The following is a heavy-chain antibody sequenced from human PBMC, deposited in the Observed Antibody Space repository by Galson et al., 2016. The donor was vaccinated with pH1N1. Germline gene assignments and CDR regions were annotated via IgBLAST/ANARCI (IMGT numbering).Heavy chain of an antibody. D-gene: IGHD1-1*01. CDR2: IMAIFGVV. Sequence: SVKVSCKASGAIFRSYAISWVRQAPGQGLEWMGKIMAIFGVVNYAQRFQGRLTMTSDTSTSTVSMELSSLKSDDTAVYSCARDLARQHDYWGQGTLVTVSS. CDR3: ARDLARQHDY. CDR1: GAIFRSYA. V-gene: IGHV1-69*04. J-gene: IGHJ4*02.